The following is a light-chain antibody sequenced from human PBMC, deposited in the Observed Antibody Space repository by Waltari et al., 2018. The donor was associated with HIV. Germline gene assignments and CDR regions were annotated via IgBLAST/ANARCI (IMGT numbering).Light chain of an antibody. CDR2: GAS. CDR1: QDIRNY. Sequence: DIQMTKSPSSLSAAVGDRVTITCQASQDIRNYLNWYQQKPGKAPKFLIYGASNLETGVPSRFSGSGSGTDFTFTISRLQPEDIAAYYCQQYDNLPFTFGPGTKVDIK. CDR3: QQYDNLPFT. V-gene: IGKV1-33*01. J-gene: IGKJ3*01.